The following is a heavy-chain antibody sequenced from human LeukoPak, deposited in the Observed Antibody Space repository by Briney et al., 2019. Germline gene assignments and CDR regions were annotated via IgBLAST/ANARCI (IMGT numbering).Heavy chain of an antibody. V-gene: IGHV4-59*01. CDR3: ARALTTVTSPYYFDY. D-gene: IGHD4-11*01. CDR1: GGSIRSYY. Sequence: SETLSLTCTVSGGSIRSYYRSWIRQPPGKGLEWSGYIYYSGSTNYYSSLKSRVTISVDTSKNQFSLKLSSVTAADTAVYYCARALTTVTSPYYFDYWGQGTLVTVSS. CDR2: IYYSGST. J-gene: IGHJ4*02.